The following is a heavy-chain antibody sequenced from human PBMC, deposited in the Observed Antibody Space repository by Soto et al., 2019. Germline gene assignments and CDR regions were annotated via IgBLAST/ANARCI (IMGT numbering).Heavy chain of an antibody. Sequence: TGGSLRLSCAASGFTFSTYPMSWVRQAPGKGLEWVSGISGSGISTYYTDSVKGRFTISRDNSKNTVFLQMNSLRDEDTAVYYCVKPPVITASYYYYDMDVWGQGTTVTVS. CDR2: ISGSGIST. CDR3: VKPPVITASYYYYDMDV. CDR1: GFTFSTYP. J-gene: IGHJ6*02. D-gene: IGHD4-4*01. V-gene: IGHV3-23*01.